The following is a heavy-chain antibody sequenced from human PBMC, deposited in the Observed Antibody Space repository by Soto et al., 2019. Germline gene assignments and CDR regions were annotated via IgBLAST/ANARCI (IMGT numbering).Heavy chain of an antibody. CDR2: IYSGGST. Sequence: GGSLRLSCAASGFTVISNYMSWVRQAPWKGLEWVSVIYSGGSTYYADSVKGRFTISRDNSKNMLYLQMDSLRAEDTAIYYCAKGGGGSSWTKYYFESWGQGTLVTVS. J-gene: IGHJ4*02. V-gene: IGHV3-53*01. CDR3: AKGGGGSSWTKYYFES. CDR1: GFTVISNY. D-gene: IGHD2-8*01.